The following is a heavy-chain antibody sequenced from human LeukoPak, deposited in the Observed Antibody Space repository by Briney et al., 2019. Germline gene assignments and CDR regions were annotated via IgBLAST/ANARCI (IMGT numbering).Heavy chain of an antibody. J-gene: IGHJ4*02. Sequence: KPGGSLRLSCAASGFTFNNAWMSWVRQAPGKGLEWVGRIKIKTDGGTTDYAAPVKGRFTISRDDSKNTLYLQMNSLKTEDTAVYYCTTDAMYYYDSSGYPIDYWGQGTLVAVSS. V-gene: IGHV3-15*01. CDR2: IKIKTDGGTT. D-gene: IGHD3-22*01. CDR1: GFTFNNAW. CDR3: TTDAMYYYDSSGYPIDY.